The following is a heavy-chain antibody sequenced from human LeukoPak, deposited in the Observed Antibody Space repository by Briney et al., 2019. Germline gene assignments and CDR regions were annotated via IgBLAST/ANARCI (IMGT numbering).Heavy chain of an antibody. D-gene: IGHD5-18*01. V-gene: IGHV1-2*06. CDR2: INPNTGVT. J-gene: IGHJ4*02. Sequence: ASVKVSCKASGYTFTGHYLHWVRQAPGQGLEWIGRINPNTGVTEYVQKFQGRVTMTRGTSISTAYVELTRLRPDDTAIYYCARDPGYSYAVDYWAQGPLVTLPS. CDR3: ARDPGYSYAVDY. CDR1: GYTFTGHY.